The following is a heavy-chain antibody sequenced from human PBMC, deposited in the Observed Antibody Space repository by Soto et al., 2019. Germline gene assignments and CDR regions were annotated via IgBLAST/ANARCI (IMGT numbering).Heavy chain of an antibody. D-gene: IGHD3-22*01. J-gene: IGHJ4*02. CDR3: AHPREGSSGYFDY. V-gene: IGHV2-5*02. CDR2: IYWDDDK. Sequence: GNQKRAVTERCAVSGGSRSTKKMGVGWIRQPPGKALEWLALIYWDDDKRYSPSLKSRLTITKDTSKNQVVLTMTNMDPVDTATYYCAHPREGSSGYFDYWGQGTLVTVSS. CDR1: GGSRSTKKMG.